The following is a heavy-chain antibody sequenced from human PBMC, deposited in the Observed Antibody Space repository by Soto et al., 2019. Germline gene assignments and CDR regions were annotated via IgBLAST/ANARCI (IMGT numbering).Heavy chain of an antibody. J-gene: IGHJ4*02. CDR3: ERGEVSIDY. CDR2: ISYDGSNK. D-gene: IGHD1-20*01. V-gene: IGHV3-30-3*01. CDR1: GFTFSSYA. Sequence: GSLRLSCAASGFTFSSYAMHWVRQAPGKGLEWVAVISYDGSNKYYADSVKGRFTISRDNSKNTLYLQMNSLRAEDTAVYYCERGEVSIDYWGQGTLVTVSS.